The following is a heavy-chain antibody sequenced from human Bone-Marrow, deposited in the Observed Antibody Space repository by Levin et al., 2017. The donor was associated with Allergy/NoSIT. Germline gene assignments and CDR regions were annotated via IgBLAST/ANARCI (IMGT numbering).Heavy chain of an antibody. J-gene: IGHJ4*02. CDR2: ISWNSGSI. Sequence: PGGSLKISCAASGFNFDHYAMHWVRQAPGKGLEWVSGISWNSGSIGYEDSVKGRFTISRDNAKNSLYLQMNSLRPEDTAFYYCAKDTEYYYDSTGYYNYWGQGTLVTVSS. CDR1: GFNFDHYA. D-gene: IGHD3-22*01. CDR3: AKDTEYYYDSTGYYNY. V-gene: IGHV3-9*01.